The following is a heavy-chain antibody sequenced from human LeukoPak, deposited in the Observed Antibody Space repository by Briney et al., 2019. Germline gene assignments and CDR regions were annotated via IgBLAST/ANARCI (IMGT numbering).Heavy chain of an antibody. CDR1: GFTFSSYG. J-gene: IGHJ4*02. V-gene: IGHV3-33*01. CDR2: IWYDGSNK. CDR3: ARDLCGSGGSCYSDY. D-gene: IGHD2-15*01. Sequence: GGSLRLSCAASGFTFSSYGMHWVRQAPGKGLEWVAVIWYDGSNKYYADSVKGRFTISRGNSKNTLYLQMNSLRAEDTAVYYCARDLCGSGGSCYSDYWGQGTLVTVSS.